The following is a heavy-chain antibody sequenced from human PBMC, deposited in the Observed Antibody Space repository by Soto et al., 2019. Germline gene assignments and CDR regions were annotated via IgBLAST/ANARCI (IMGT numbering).Heavy chain of an antibody. Sequence: ASVKVSCKASGYTFTSYYMHWVRQAPGQGLEWMGRINPSNGDTNYAQRFQERVTITRDRSINTAYMQMSSLRSEDTAMYFCASGGAGSGPFTWELPDHWGQGTLVTVS. CDR3: ASGGAGSGPFTWELPDH. V-gene: IGHV1-46*01. CDR1: GYTFTSYY. D-gene: IGHD1-26*01. CDR2: INPSNGDT. J-gene: IGHJ4*02.